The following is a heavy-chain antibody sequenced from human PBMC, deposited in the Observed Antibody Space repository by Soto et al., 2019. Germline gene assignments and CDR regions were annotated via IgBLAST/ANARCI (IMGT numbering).Heavy chain of an antibody. V-gene: IGHV3-23*01. CDR1: GFSFTNYA. D-gene: IGHD2-21*01. J-gene: IGHJ3*02. Sequence: EVQLLQSGGGLVQPGGSLRLSCAASGFSFTNYAFNWVRQAPGKGLEWVSTISSGGDITYYAESVKGRFTSSRDNSRNTLYVQMNSLRVDDTAVYYCATDQRGRGIAGYDAFDIWGQGTMVTVSS. CDR2: ISSGGDIT. CDR3: ATDQRGRGIAGYDAFDI.